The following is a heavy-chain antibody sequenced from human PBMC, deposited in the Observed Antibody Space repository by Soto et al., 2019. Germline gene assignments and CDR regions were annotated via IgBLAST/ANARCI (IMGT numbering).Heavy chain of an antibody. CDR3: ARDPIQLWLRLGMDV. CDR1: GFTFSSYW. V-gene: IGHV3-7*01. J-gene: IGHJ6*02. Sequence: GGSLRLSCAASGFTFSSYWMSWVRQAPGKGLEWVANIKQDGSEKYYVDSVKGRFTISRDNAKNSLYLQMNSLRAEDTAVYYCARDPIQLWLRLGMDVWGQGTTVTVSS. D-gene: IGHD5-18*01. CDR2: IKQDGSEK.